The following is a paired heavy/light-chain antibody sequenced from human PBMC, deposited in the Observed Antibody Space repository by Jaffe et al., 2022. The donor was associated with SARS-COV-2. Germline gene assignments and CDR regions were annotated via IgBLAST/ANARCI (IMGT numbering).Heavy chain of an antibody. D-gene: IGHD2-2*01. CDR2: IWFDGSNK. J-gene: IGHJ4*02. V-gene: IGHV3-33*01. Sequence: QVQLVESGGGVVQPGRSLRLSCAASGFTFSNHGMHWVRQAPGKGLEWVAVIWFDGSNKYYADSVKGRFTISRDNSNSALYLHVNSLRAEDTAIYYCARDPEASTSQVDSWGQGTLVSVSS. CDR3: ARDPEASTSQVDS. CDR1: GFTFSNHG.
Light chain of an antibody. CDR3: SSYTTSNTLV. CDR2: SVS. V-gene: IGLV2-14*03. CDR1: SSDVGAYKY. J-gene: IGLJ2*01. Sequence: QSALTQPASVSGSPGQSITISCTGTSSDVGAYKYVSWYRQYPGRAPKLLIFSVSNRPSGVSIRFSGSKSANTASLTISGLQAEDEADYYCSSYTTSNTLVFGGGTKVTVL.